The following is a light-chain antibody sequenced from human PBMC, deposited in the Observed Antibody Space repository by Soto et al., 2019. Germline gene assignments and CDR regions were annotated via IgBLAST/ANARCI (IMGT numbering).Light chain of an antibody. V-gene: IGKV3-20*01. J-gene: IGKJ1*01. Sequence: EIVLTQSPGTLSLSPGERATLSCRASQSFNSIYLAWYQQKPGQAPRLLIYGASSRATGIPDRFSGSGSGTDFTLTISRLEPEDFAVYYCQQYGGSRWAFGQGTKVDIK. CDR1: QSFNSIY. CDR2: GAS. CDR3: QQYGGSRWA.